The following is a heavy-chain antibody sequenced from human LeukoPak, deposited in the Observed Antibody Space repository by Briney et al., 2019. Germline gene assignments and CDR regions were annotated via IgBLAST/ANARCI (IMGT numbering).Heavy chain of an antibody. CDR3: ARGRNDNGGMFFDS. J-gene: IGHJ4*02. CDR2: ISYSAYT. Sequence: PSETLSLTCTVSGGSIRSYYWSWIRQAPGKGLEWIGFISYSAYTNYSPSLKSRVAISVDTSKSQFSLRLSSMTAADTAIYYCARGRNDNGGMFFDSWAQGTLVTVSS. V-gene: IGHV4-59*01. CDR1: GGSIRSYY. D-gene: IGHD4-23*01.